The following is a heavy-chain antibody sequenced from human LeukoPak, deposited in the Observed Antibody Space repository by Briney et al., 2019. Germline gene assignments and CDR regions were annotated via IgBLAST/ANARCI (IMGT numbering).Heavy chain of an antibody. J-gene: IGHJ4*02. CDR3: AKDPSVTRIF. V-gene: IGHV3-48*01. D-gene: IGHD4-17*01. CDR1: GFTFSSYN. Sequence: GGSLRLSCAASGFTFSSYNMNWVRQAPGKGLEWVSYISSSGSTIYYADSVKGRFTISRDNSKNTLYLQMNSLRAEDTAVYYCAKDPSVTRIFWGQGTLVTVSS. CDR2: ISSSGSTI.